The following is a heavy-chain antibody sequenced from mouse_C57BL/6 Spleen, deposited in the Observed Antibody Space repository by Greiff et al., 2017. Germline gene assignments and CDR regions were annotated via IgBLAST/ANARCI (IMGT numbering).Heavy chain of an antibody. J-gene: IGHJ4*01. D-gene: IGHD1-1*01. CDR2: IYPGDGDT. CDR3: ARSITTVVVEDAMDY. V-gene: IGHV1-80*01. Sequence: VQLVESGAELVKPGASVKISCKASGYAFSSYWMNWVKQRPGKGLEWIGQIYPGDGDTNYNGKFKGKATLTADKSSSTAYMQLSSLTSEDSAVYFCARSITTVVVEDAMDYWGQGTSVTVSS. CDR1: GYAFSSYW.